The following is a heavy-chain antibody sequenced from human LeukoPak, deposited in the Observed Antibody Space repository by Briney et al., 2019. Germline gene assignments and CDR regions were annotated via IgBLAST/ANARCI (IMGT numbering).Heavy chain of an antibody. V-gene: IGHV3-23*01. J-gene: IGHJ4*02. CDR3: AGDRNSDWYSPLDY. D-gene: IGHD6-19*01. CDR1: GFTFIKCA. Sequence: PGGSLRLSCVGSGFTFIKCAISWVRQAPGKGLEWVAIITATGDTAYYADSVKGRFTISRDNSRNTVYMQMDSLRAEDTAIYYCAGDRNSDWYSPLDYWGQGTQVTVS. CDR2: ITATGDTA.